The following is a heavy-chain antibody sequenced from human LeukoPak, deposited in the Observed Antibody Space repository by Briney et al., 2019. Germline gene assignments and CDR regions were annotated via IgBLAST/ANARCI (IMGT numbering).Heavy chain of an antibody. CDR3: ARHRTALGQLWPKYYYYGMDV. Sequence: GESLKISCKGSGYSFTSYWIGWVRQMPGKGLEWMGIIYPGDSDTRYSPSFQGQVTISADKSISTAYLQWSSLKASDTAMYYCARHRTALGQLWPKYYYYGMDVWGQGTTVTVSS. V-gene: IGHV5-51*01. CDR1: GYSFTSYW. J-gene: IGHJ6*02. CDR2: IYPGDSDT. D-gene: IGHD5-18*01.